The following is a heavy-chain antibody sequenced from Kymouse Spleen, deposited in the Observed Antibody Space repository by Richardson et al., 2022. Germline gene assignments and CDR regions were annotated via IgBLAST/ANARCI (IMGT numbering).Heavy chain of an antibody. J-gene: IGHJ4*02. CDR1: GFTFSSYG. V-gene: IGHV3-33*01. CDR3: ARDYGSGSYYPFDY. Sequence: QVQLVESGGGVVQPGRSLRLSCAASGFTFSSYGMHWVRQAPGKGLEWVAVIWYDGSNKYYADSVKGRFTISRDNSKNTLYLQMNSLRAEDTAVYYCARDYGSGSYYPFDYWGQGTLVTVSS. CDR2: IWYDGSNK. D-gene: IGHD3-10*01.